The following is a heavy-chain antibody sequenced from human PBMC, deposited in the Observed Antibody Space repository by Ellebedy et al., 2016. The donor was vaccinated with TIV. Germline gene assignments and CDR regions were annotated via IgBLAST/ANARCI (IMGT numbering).Heavy chain of an antibody. J-gene: IGHJ4*02. CDR3: ARVVYDYYDSSGYWDY. Sequence: GESLKISCAASGFTFSSYSMNWVRQAPGKGLEWVSSISSSSSYIYYADSVKGRFTISRDNAKNSLYLQMNSLRAEDTAVYYCARVVYDYYDSSGYWDYWGQGTLVTVSS. CDR1: GFTFSSYS. CDR2: ISSSSSYI. V-gene: IGHV3-21*01. D-gene: IGHD3-22*01.